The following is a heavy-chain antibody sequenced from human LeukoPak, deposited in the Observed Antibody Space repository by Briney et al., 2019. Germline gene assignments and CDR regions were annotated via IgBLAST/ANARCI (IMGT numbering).Heavy chain of an antibody. CDR3: ARAPDSSGYYYHFDY. D-gene: IGHD3-22*01. J-gene: IGHJ4*02. CDR1: GFTFSSYA. V-gene: IGHV3-23*01. Sequence: PGGSLRLSCAASGFTFSSYAMSWVRQAPGKGLEWVSSISGSGGSTYYKDSVKGRFTISRDNTKNTVYLQMNSLRPEDTAVYYCARAPDSSGYYYHFDYWGQGTLVTVSS. CDR2: ISGSGGST.